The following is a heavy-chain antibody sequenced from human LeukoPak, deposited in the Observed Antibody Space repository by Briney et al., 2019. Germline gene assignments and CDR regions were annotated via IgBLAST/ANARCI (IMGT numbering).Heavy chain of an antibody. CDR3: ARDSYRSGWLSTSNV. CDR2: ISSSSSYI. V-gene: IGHV3-21*01. J-gene: IGHJ6*04. D-gene: IGHD6-19*01. CDR1: GFTFSPYS. Sequence: GGSLRLSCAASGFTFSPYSINWVRQAPGKGLEWVSSISSSSSYIYYADSVKGRFTISRDNAKNSLYLQMNSLRAEDTAVYYCARDSYRSGWLSTSNVWGKGTTVTVSS.